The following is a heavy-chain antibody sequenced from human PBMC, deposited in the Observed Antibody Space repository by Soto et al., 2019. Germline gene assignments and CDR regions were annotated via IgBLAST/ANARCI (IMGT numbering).Heavy chain of an antibody. CDR3: ARTRFDFWSGYXDYHYYGMDV. CDR2: INPNSGGT. D-gene: IGHD3-3*01. Sequence: ASVKVSCKASGYIFTGYYILWGRQAPGQGPEWMGWINPNSGGTSFGQQFQGRVTMTRDTSISTAYMELSRLRSDDTAIYYCARTRFDFWSGYXDYHYYGMDVXXXGTTVXXSS. V-gene: IGHV1-2*02. CDR1: GYIFTGYY. J-gene: IGHJ6*01.